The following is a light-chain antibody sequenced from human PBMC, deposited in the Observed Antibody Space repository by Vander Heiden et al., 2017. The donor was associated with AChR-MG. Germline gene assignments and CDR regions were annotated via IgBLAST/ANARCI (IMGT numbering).Light chain of an antibody. CDR3: QQEDCTPYT. CDR1: QTVLHSSNNKNY. CDR2: WAS. V-gene: IGKV4-1*01. Sequence: DIVMTQSPDSLAVSLGERATMDCKSSQTVLHSSNNKNYLAWYQQKPVQPPKLLIYWASTRESGVPDRFSGSGSGTDFTLTIISLQAEDVAVYYCQQEDCTPYTFDQGTKLEIK. J-gene: IGKJ2*01.